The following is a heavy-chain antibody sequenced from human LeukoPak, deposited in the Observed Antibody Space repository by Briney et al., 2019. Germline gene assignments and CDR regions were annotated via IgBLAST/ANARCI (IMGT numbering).Heavy chain of an antibody. V-gene: IGHV3-7*01. D-gene: IGHD6-13*01. Sequence: RGSLRLSCEVSGFTFTDYWMNWVRQAPGKGPEWVASIRQDGSEKTYVDSVKGRFTISRDNTKNSLSLQLNGLRAEDTAVYYCARDGTAAGLYFDLWGQGTLVTVSS. CDR1: GFTFTDYW. J-gene: IGHJ4*01. CDR2: IRQDGSEK. CDR3: ARDGTAAGLYFDL.